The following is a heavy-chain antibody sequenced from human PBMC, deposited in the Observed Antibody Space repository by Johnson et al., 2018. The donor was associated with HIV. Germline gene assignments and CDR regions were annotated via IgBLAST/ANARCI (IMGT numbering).Heavy chain of an antibody. CDR2: ISYDGSNK. V-gene: IGHV3-30*03. CDR1: GFTFSSYG. CDR3: ARRMVVGYHALDF. J-gene: IGHJ3*01. D-gene: IGHD2-21*01. Sequence: VQLVESGGGVVQPGRSLRLSCAASGFTFSSYGMHCVRQAPGKGLEWVAVISYDGSNKYYADSVKDRFTIFRDNAKSSLYLQMNSLRVEDTAIYYCARRMVVGYHALDFWGQGTVVSVPS.